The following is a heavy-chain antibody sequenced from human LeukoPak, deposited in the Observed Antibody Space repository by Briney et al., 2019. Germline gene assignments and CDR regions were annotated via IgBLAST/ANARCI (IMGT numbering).Heavy chain of an antibody. J-gene: IGHJ4*02. V-gene: IGHV3-53*01. Sequence: PGGSLRLSCAASGFTVSSNYMSWVRQAPGKGLEWVSAIYSGGSTYYADSVKGRFTISRDDSKNTLYLQMNSLTAEDTAVYYCAKNEGEDYGDYPAGPDYWGQGTLVTVSS. CDR3: AKNEGEDYGDYPAGPDY. D-gene: IGHD4-17*01. CDR2: IYSGGST. CDR1: GFTVSSNY.